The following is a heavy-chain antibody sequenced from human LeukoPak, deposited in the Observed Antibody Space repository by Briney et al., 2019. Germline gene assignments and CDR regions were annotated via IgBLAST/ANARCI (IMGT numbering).Heavy chain of an antibody. CDR2: IYHSGST. J-gene: IGHJ2*01. D-gene: IGHD2-2*01. CDR3: ARRGQMIVVVPAVTTGFDRYWYFDL. CDR1: GGSISSGGYY. Sequence: PSETLSLTCTVSGGSISSGGYYWSWIRQPPGKGLEWIGYIYHSGSTYYNPSLKSRVTISVDRSKNQFSLKLSSVTAADTAVYYCARRGQMIVVVPAVTTGFDRYWYFDLWGRGTLVTVSS. V-gene: IGHV4-30-2*01.